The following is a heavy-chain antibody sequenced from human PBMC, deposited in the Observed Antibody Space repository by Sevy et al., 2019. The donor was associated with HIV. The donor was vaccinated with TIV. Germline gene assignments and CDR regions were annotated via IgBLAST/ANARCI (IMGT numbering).Heavy chain of an antibody. CDR1: GFAFSTYG. V-gene: IGHV3-33*01. Sequence: GGSLRLSCAASGFAFSTYGLYWVRQAPGKGLERVAVIWFDGSEKYYADSVKGRFTISRDNSKNTLYLQMNSLTAADTAVYYCARGQGDDYNYGLDVWGQGTTVTVSS. J-gene: IGHJ6*02. D-gene: IGHD1-26*01. CDR2: IWFDGSEK. CDR3: ARGQGDDYNYGLDV.